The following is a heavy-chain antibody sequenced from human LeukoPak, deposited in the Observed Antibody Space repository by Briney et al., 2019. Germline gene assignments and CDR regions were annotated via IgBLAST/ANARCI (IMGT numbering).Heavy chain of an antibody. J-gene: IGHJ4*02. Sequence: ASVKVSCKASGGTFSSYAISWVRQAPGQGLEWMGGIIPIFGTANYAQKFQGRVTITADESTSTAYMELSSLRSEDTAVYYCARGPVLWIQTKRFDYWGQGTLVTVSS. CDR2: IIPIFGTA. CDR1: GGTFSSYA. V-gene: IGHV1-69*13. D-gene: IGHD5-18*01. CDR3: ARGPVLWIQTKRFDY.